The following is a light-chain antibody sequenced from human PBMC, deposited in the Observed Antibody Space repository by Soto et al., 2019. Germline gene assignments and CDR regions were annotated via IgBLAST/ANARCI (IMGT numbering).Light chain of an antibody. J-gene: IGKJ5*01. CDR2: GAS. CDR1: HSVNSH. Sequence: MIMTQSPATFSVSPGEMFTLSCRTSHSVNSHVAWYKQKPGQAPRLLLYGASTRATGIPVSFSGSGFGTDFTLTISSMKSEDSAVYYCQQYKNWPLFGQGTRLEIK. CDR3: QQYKNWPL. V-gene: IGKV3-15*01.